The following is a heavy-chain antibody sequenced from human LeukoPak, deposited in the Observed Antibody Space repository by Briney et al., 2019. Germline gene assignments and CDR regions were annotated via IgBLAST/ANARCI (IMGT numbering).Heavy chain of an antibody. J-gene: IGHJ4*02. CDR3: GRQGYTASYYFVDY. CDR2: IYTTGTT. CDR1: GGSINNNY. D-gene: IGHD3-10*01. Sequence: SETLSLTCSVSGGSINNNYWGWVRQPAGKGLERIGRIYTTGTTNYSPSLKSRLSMSLDTSKKQFSLTLTTVPSSVTSVYYRGRQGYTASYYFVDYWSPGTLVTVSS. V-gene: IGHV4-4*07.